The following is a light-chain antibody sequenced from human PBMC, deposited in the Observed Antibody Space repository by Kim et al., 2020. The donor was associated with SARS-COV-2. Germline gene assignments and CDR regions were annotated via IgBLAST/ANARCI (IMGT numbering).Light chain of an antibody. CDR3: QQYGSSPLT. CDR1: QSVSSSY. CDR2: GAS. J-gene: IGKJ4*01. Sequence: EIVLTQSPGTLSLSPGERVTLSCRASQSVSSSYLAWYQQKPGQAPRLLIYGASSRATGIPDRFSGSGSGTDFTLTISRVEPEDCAVYYCQQYGSSPLTFGGGTKLEI. V-gene: IGKV3-20*01.